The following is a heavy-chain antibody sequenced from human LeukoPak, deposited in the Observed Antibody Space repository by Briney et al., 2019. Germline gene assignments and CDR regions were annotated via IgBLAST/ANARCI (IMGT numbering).Heavy chain of an antibody. D-gene: IGHD1-26*01. V-gene: IGHV3-74*01. CDR1: GFTVSSHW. CDR3: ARGSGSYGLWDY. J-gene: IGHJ4*02. CDR2: IYGDT. Sequence: GGSLRLSCAASGFTVSSHWMHWVRQAPGEGLVWVSRIYGDTYYADSVKGRFTISRDNAKNTLYPQMDSLRPEDTAVYYCARGSGSYGLWDYWGQGTLVTVSS.